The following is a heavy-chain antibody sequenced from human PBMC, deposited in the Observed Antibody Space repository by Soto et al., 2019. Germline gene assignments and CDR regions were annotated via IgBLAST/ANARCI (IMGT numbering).Heavy chain of an antibody. CDR1: GGSFSGYY. J-gene: IGHJ4*02. Sequence: SQTLSLTCAVYGGSFSGYYWSWIRQPPGKGLEWIGEINHSGSTNYNPSLKSRVTISVDTSKNQFSLKLSSVTAADTAVYYCARARSPELDYWGQGTLVTVSS. CDR3: ARARSPELDY. CDR2: INHSGST. V-gene: IGHV4-34*01.